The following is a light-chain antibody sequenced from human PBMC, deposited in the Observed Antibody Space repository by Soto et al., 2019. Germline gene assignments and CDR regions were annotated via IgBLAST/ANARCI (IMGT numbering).Light chain of an antibody. V-gene: IGLV2-14*03. J-gene: IGLJ1*01. CDR3: NSYTSSTTPYV. CDR2: DAT. CDR1: SSDVGAYNY. Sequence: QSALTQPASVSGSPGQSITISCTGSSSDVGAYNYVSWYQHHPDKAPKLVIYDATNRPSGVSNRFSGSKSGNTASLTISGLQAEDEADYYCNSYTSSTTPYVFGTGTKLTVL.